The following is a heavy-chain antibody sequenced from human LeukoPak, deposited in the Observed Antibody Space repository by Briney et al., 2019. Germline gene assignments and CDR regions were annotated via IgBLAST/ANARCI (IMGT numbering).Heavy chain of an antibody. CDR3: AREVWGIVGATTYFDY. J-gene: IGHJ4*02. CDR1: EFTFSSYA. CDR2: VSYDGSNK. Sequence: GGSLRLSCAASEFTFSSYAMHWVRQAPGKGLEWVAVVSYDGSNKYYADSVKGRFTISRDNSKNTLYLQMNSLRAEDTAVYYCAREVWGIVGATTYFDYWGQGTLVTVSS. D-gene: IGHD1-26*01. V-gene: IGHV3-30-3*01.